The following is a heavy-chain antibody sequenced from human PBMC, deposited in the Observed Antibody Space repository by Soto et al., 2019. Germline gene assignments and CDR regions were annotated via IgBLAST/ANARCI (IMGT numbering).Heavy chain of an antibody. Sequence: SVKVSCKASGGTFSSYAISWVRQAPGQGLEWMGGIIPIFGTANYAQKFQGRVTITADESTITAYMELSSLRSEDTAVYYCARRLAADGTISYYYGMDVWGQGTTVTVSS. V-gene: IGHV1-69*13. J-gene: IGHJ6*02. D-gene: IGHD6-13*01. CDR3: ARRLAADGTISYYYGMDV. CDR1: GGTFSSYA. CDR2: IIPIFGTA.